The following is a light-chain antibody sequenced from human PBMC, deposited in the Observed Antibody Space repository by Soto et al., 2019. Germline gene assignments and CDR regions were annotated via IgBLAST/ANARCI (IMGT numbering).Light chain of an antibody. CDR3: QQYHRKSVT. CDR2: DAS. Sequence: GDRVTITCRASQSLNNALAWYQQKPGKAPNLLIYDASTVERGVPSRFSGTGSGTEFTLTISSLQHDDFENYYCQQYHRKSVTFGKGTRLEI. J-gene: IGKJ5*01. V-gene: IGKV1-5*01. CDR1: QSLNNA.